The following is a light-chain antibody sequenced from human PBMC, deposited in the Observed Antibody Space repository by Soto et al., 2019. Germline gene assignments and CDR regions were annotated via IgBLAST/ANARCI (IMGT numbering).Light chain of an antibody. CDR1: QSVSSN. CDR2: GAS. Sequence: EIVMTQSPATLSVSPGERATLSCRASQSVSSNLAWYQQKPGQAPRLLIYGASTRATGIPARFSGSGSGTEFTLTISSLQSEDFAVYYGQQYNNGPQTFGQGTKLEIK. J-gene: IGKJ2*01. V-gene: IGKV3-15*01. CDR3: QQYNNGPQT.